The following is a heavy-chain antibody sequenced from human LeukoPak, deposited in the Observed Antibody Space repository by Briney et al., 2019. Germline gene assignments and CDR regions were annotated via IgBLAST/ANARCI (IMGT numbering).Heavy chain of an antibody. CDR3: ARSGAEYYYDSSGYIDY. V-gene: IGHV1-69*13. CDR2: IIPIFGTA. Sequence: GASVKVSCKASGGTFSSYAISWVRQAPGQGLEWMGGIIPIFGTANYAQKFQGRVTITADESTSTAYMELSSLRSEDTAVYYCARSGAEYYYDSSGYIDYWGQGTLVTVSS. D-gene: IGHD3-22*01. CDR1: GGTFSSYA. J-gene: IGHJ4*02.